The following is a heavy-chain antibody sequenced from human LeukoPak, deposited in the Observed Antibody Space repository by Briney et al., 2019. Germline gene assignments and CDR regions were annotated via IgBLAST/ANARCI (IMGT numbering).Heavy chain of an antibody. CDR3: ARDAKYYYGSRTYFFFEY. D-gene: IGHD3-10*01. CDR2: IYTSGTT. Sequence: PSETLSLTCTVSGGSFSTYYWSWIRQPAGKGLEWIGHIYTSGTTNYNPSLKSRVTMSIDTSKNQFSLKLSSVTAADTAVYYCARDAKYYYGSRTYFFFEYWGQGTLLSVSS. CDR1: GGSFSTYY. J-gene: IGHJ4*02. V-gene: IGHV4-4*07.